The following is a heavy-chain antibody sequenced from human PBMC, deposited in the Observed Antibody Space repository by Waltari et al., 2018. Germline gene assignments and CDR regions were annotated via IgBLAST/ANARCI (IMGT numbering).Heavy chain of an antibody. CDR1: GFTFDDYG. V-gene: IGHV3-20*04. CDR2: INWNGGST. Sequence: EVQLVESGGGVVRPGGSLRLSCAASGFTFDDYGMRWVRQAPGKGRAWVSGINWNGGSTGYADSVKGRFTISRDNAKNSLYLQMNSLRAEDTALYYCARDLKGYFDWLWLYWGQGTLVTVSS. CDR3: ARDLKGYFDWLWLY. J-gene: IGHJ4*02. D-gene: IGHD3-9*01.